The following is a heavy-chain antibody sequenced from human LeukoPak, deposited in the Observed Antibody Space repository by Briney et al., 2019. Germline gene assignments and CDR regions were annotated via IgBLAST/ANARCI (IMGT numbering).Heavy chain of an antibody. J-gene: IGHJ5*02. D-gene: IGHD3-10*01. CDR2: IIPILGIA. V-gene: IGHV1-69*04. Sequence: ASVKVSCKASGGTFSSYAISLVRQAPGQGLEWMGRIIPILGIANYAQKFQGRVTITADKSTSTAYMELSSLRSEDTAVYYCARERTDYYGSGSPSDPWDQGTLVTVSS. CDR1: GGTFSSYA. CDR3: ARERTDYYGSGSPSDP.